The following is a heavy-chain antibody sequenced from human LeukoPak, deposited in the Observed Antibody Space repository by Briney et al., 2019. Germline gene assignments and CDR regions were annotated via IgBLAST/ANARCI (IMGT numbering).Heavy chain of an antibody. CDR1: GGSLSSGSYY. V-gene: IGHV4-61*01. CDR2: ISYSGTT. J-gene: IGHJ4*02. CDR3: ARGTGY. Sequence: SETLSLTCTVSGGSLSSGSYYWSWIRQPPGKGLEWIGYISYSGTTNYNPSLKSRVSISVDTSKNQFSLKLSSVTAADTAVYYCARGTGYWGQGTLVTVSS.